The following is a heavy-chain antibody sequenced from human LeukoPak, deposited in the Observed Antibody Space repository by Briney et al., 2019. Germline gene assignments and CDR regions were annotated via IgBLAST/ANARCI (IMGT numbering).Heavy chain of an antibody. D-gene: IGHD4-23*01. CDR2: IYTSGST. CDR3: ARRAVVTGIDY. J-gene: IGHJ4*02. CDR1: GGSISSYY. V-gene: IGHV4-4*09. Sequence: PSETLSLTCTVSGGSISSYYWSWIRQPPGKGLEWIGYIYTSGSTNYNPSLKSRVTISVGTSKNQFSLKLSSVTAADTAVYYCARRAVVTGIDYWGQGTLVTVSS.